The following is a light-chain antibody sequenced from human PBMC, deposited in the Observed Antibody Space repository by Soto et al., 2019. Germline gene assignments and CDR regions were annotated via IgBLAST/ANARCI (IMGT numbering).Light chain of an antibody. CDR1: QDITNY. J-gene: IGKJ4*01. V-gene: IGKV1-33*01. Sequence: DIQMTQSPSSLSASVGDRVTITCQASQDITNYLNWYQQKPGKAPQLLIYDASNLETGVPSRFSGSGSGTDFTVTISSLQPEDIATYYCQQYDYLPLTFGGGTKVEIE. CDR2: DAS. CDR3: QQYDYLPLT.